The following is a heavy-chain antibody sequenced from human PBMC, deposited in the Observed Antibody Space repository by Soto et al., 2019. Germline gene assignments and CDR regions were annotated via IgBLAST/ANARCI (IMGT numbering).Heavy chain of an antibody. D-gene: IGHD6-6*01. Sequence: ASVKVSCKVSGYTFTGYYMHWVRQAPGQGLEWMGWINPNNGGTNSAQKFQDWVTMTRDTSISTAYMELSRLRSDDTAVYYCARLGAARPEGSYDAFDIWGQGTMVT. CDR2: INPNNGGT. V-gene: IGHV1-2*04. CDR3: ARLGAARPEGSYDAFDI. CDR1: GYTFTGYY. J-gene: IGHJ3*02.